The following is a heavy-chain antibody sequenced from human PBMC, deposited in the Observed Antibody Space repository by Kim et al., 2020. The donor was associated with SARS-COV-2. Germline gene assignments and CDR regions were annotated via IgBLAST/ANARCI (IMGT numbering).Heavy chain of an antibody. V-gene: IGHV3-43*02. Sequence: GGSLRLSCAASGFVFGDYAMHWVRQAPGKGLEWVSLISGDGYSTYYADSVKGRLTISRDDSKNSLHLQMNSLRSEDTGLYYCARDSSKSEWYYSYGMDVWGQGTTVTVSS. D-gene: IGHD3-3*01. CDR2: ISGDGYST. CDR1: GFVFGDYA. J-gene: IGHJ6*02. CDR3: ARDSSKSEWYYSYGMDV.